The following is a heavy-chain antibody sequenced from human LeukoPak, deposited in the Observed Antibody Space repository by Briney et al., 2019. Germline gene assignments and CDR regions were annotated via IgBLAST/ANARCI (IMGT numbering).Heavy chain of an antibody. CDR3: ARDWDTYSSSSAFDY. Sequence: GGSLRLSCAASGFTFSDYYMSWIRQAPGKGLEWVSYISGSSSYIKYADSVKGRFTVSRDNSKNTLYLQMNSLRAEDTAVYYCARDWDTYSSSSAFDYWGQGTLVTVSS. J-gene: IGHJ4*02. D-gene: IGHD6-6*01. V-gene: IGHV3-11*06. CDR1: GFTFSDYY. CDR2: ISGSSSYI.